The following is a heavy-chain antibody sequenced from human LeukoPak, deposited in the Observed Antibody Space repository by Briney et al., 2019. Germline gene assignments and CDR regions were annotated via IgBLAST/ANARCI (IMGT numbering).Heavy chain of an antibody. CDR3: AKVNDFWSGPNDY. CDR2: ISGSGGST. CDR1: GFTFSDYY. D-gene: IGHD3-3*01. V-gene: IGHV3-23*01. J-gene: IGHJ4*02. Sequence: GGSLRLSCAASGFTFSDYYMSWIRQAPGKGLEWVSAISGSGGSTYYADSVKGRFTISRDNSKNTLYLQMNSLRAEDTAVYYCAKVNDFWSGPNDYWGQGTLVTVSS.